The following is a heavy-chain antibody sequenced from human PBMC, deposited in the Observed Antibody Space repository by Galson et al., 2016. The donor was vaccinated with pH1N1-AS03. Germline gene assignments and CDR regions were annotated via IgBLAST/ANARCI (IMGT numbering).Heavy chain of an antibody. D-gene: IGHD2/OR15-2a*01. CDR3: GIHTFSYDTTDTNRPDAFDI. V-gene: IGHV5-51*03. CDR1: GTSFSNYW. CDR2: TSPADSQT. Sequence: QSGAEVTKPGESLKISCMGSGTSFSNYWIGWVRQMPGKGLEWMGATSPADSQTKYSPSFEGQVTISVDKSITTAFLQWNSLKASDTALYYCGIHTFSYDTTDTNRPDAFDIWGQGTMVTVFS. J-gene: IGHJ3*02.